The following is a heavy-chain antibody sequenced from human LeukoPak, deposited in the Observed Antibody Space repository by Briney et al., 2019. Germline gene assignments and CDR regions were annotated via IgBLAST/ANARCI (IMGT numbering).Heavy chain of an antibody. CDR2: IYYSGST. CDR1: GASISSSSYY. V-gene: IGHV4-39*01. D-gene: IGHD3-22*01. CDR3: ATPDSSGYYYLY. Sequence: SETLSLTCTVSGASISSSSYYWGWIRLPPGKGLEWIGNIYYSGSTYYNPSLKSRVTISVDTSKNQFSLKLSSVTAADTAVYYRATPDSSGYYYLYWGQGTLVTVSS. J-gene: IGHJ4*02.